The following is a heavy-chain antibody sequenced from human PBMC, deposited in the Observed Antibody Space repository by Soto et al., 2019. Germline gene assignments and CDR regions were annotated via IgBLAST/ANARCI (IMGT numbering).Heavy chain of an antibody. J-gene: IGHJ6*02. CDR3: ARKILDYYDSSGYYNYYYGMDV. V-gene: IGHV4-30-4*02. CDR2: IYYSGST. D-gene: IGHD3-22*01. CDR1: GGSISSGDYY. Sequence: SETLSLTCTVSGGSISSGDYYWSWIRQPPGKGLEWIGYIYYSGSTYYNPSPKSRVTISVDTSKNQFSLKLSSVTAADTAVYYCARKILDYYDSSGYYNYYYGMDVWGQGTTVTVSS.